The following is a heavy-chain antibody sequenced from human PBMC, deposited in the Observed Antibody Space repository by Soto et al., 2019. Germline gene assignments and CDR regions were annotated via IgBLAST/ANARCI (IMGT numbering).Heavy chain of an antibody. CDR3: XXXXXXXXXXXXDV. CDR2: IYPGDSDT. V-gene: IGHV5-51*01. J-gene: IGHJ6*02. Sequence: EVQLVQSGAEVKKPGESLKISCKGSGYSFTSYWIGWVRQMPGKGLEWMGIIYPGDSDTRYSPSFQGQVTISADKSISTAYLQWSSLKASDTAXXXXXXXXXXXXXXXXDVWGQGTTVTVSS. CDR1: GYSFTSYW.